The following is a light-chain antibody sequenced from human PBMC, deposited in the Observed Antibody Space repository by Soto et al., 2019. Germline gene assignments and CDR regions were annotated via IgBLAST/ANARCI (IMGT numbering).Light chain of an antibody. CDR1: QNIVNY. Sequence: EIVLTQSPATLSLSPGERATLSCRASQNIVNYLAWYQQKPGQAPRLLIYDASDRATGIPDRFSGSGSGTDFTLNISSLDPEDIAGYYVQQRSNWPPRLTFGGRTRVEIK. V-gene: IGKV3-11*01. CDR2: DAS. CDR3: QQRSNWPPRLT. J-gene: IGKJ4*01.